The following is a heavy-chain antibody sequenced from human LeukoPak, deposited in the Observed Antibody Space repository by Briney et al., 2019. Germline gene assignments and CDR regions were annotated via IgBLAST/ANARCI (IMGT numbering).Heavy chain of an antibody. CDR3: ARYGRAGLAVASSYFDY. CDR2: ISSSSSYI. Sequence: GGSLRLSCAASGFTFSSYSMNWVRQAPGKGLEWVSSISSSSSYIYYADSVKGRFTISRDNAKNSLYLQMNSLRAEDTAVYYCARYGRAGLAVASSYFDYWGQGTLVTVSS. V-gene: IGHV3-21*01. CDR1: GFTFSSYS. J-gene: IGHJ4*02. D-gene: IGHD6-19*01.